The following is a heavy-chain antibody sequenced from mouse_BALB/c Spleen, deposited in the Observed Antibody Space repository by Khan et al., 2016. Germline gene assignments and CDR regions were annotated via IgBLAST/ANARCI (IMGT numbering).Heavy chain of an antibody. CDR2: IWSDGST. CDR3: ARTGTSYAMDY. D-gene: IGHD4-1*01. J-gene: IGHJ4*01. CDR1: GFSLTSYG. V-gene: IGHV2-6-1*01. Sequence: QVQLKESGPGLVAPSQSLSITCTISGFSLTSYGIHWVRQPPGKGLEWLVVIWSDGSTTYNSALKSRLSISKDNSKSQVFLKMNSLQTDDTDMCYCARTGTSYAMDYWGQGTSVTVSS.